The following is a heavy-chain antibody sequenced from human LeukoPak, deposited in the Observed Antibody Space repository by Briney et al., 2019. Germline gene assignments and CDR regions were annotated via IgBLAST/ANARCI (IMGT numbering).Heavy chain of an antibody. Sequence: ASVKVSCKASGYTFTGYYMHWVRQAPGQGLEWMGWINPNSGGTNYAQKFQGRVTMTRDTSISTAYMELSRLRSGDTAVYYCARDSLGSSGWYDYWGQGTLVTVSS. CDR3: ARDSLGSSGWYDY. CDR2: INPNSGGT. V-gene: IGHV1-2*02. J-gene: IGHJ4*02. D-gene: IGHD6-19*01. CDR1: GYTFTGYY.